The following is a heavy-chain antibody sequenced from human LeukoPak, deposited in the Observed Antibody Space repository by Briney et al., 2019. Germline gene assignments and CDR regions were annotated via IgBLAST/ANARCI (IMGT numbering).Heavy chain of an antibody. CDR2: MNPNSGNT. Sequence: ASVKVSCKASGGTFSSYAISWVRQATGQGLEWMGWMNPNSGNTGYAQKFQGRVTMTRNTSISTAYMELSSLRSEDTAVYYCARARYYYGSGSYPNYWGQGTLVTVSS. D-gene: IGHD3-10*01. J-gene: IGHJ4*02. CDR1: GGTFSSYA. CDR3: ARARYYYGSGSYPNY. V-gene: IGHV1-8*02.